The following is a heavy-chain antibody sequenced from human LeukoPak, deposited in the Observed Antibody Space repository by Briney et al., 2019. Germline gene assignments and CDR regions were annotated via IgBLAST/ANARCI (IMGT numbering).Heavy chain of an antibody. J-gene: IGHJ4*02. D-gene: IGHD6-19*01. CDR1: GFTFSSYG. CDR2: ISYDGSNK. Sequence: PGRSLRLSCAASGFTFSSYGMHWVRQAPGKGLEWVAVISYDGSNKYYADSVKGRFTISRDNSKNTLYLQMNSLRAEDTAVYYCARAGAVAGTANDYWGQGTLVTVSS. CDR3: ARAGAVAGTANDY. V-gene: IGHV3-30*03.